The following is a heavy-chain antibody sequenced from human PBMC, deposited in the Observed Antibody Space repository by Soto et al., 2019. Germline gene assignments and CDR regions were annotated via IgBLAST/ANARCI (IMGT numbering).Heavy chain of an antibody. V-gene: IGHV1-18*01. CDR2: ISGYNGDT. J-gene: IGHJ6*02. Sequence: GASVKVSCKASGYTITRYGISWVRQAPGQGLEWMGWISGYNGDTKYAQKFQGRVTMTIDTSTTTAYMELRSLTSDDSAVYYCAKNGQPPYYYYGTDVWGQGTTVTVSS. CDR3: AKNGQPPYYYYGTDV. D-gene: IGHD2-8*01. CDR1: GYTITRYG.